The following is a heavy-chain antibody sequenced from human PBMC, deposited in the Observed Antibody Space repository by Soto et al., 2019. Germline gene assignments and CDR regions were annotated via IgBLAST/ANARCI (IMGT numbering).Heavy chain of an antibody. J-gene: IGHJ4*02. V-gene: IGHV3-21*01. CDR2: ISSSSSYI. CDR3: ARPTSYDSSGYYCY. D-gene: IGHD3-22*01. Sequence: EVQLVESGGGLVKPGGSLRLSCAASGFTFSSYSMNWVRQAPGKGLEWVSSISSSSSYIYYADSVKGRFTISRDNAKNSLYLQMNSLRAEATAVYYFARPTSYDSSGYYCYWGQGTLVTVSS. CDR1: GFTFSSYS.